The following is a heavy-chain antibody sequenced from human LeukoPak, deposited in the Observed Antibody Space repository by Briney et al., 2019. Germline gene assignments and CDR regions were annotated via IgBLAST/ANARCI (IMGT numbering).Heavy chain of an antibody. D-gene: IGHD6-13*01. CDR1: GGSISSGSYY. V-gene: IGHV4-61*02. Sequence: SQTLSLTCTVSGGSISSGSYYWRWLRQPAGTGLEWIGRIYTSGSNNYNPSLKSRVTISVDTSKNQFSLKQSSVTAADTAVYYCAREGVGSSWSIDYWGQGTLVTVSS. J-gene: IGHJ4*02. CDR2: IYTSGSN. CDR3: AREGVGSSWSIDY.